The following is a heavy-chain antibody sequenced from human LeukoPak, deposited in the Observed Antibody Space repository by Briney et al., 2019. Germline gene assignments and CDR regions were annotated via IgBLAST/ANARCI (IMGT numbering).Heavy chain of an antibody. CDR2: IWYDGSNK. CDR3: ARDYGTAMVTFWFDP. CDR1: GFTFSSYG. V-gene: IGHV3-33*01. D-gene: IGHD5-18*01. Sequence: TGGSLRLSCAASGFTFSSYGMHWVRQAPGKGLEWVAVIWYDGSNKYYADSVKGRFTISRDNSKNTLYLQMNSLRAEDTAVYYCARDYGTAMVTFWFDPWGQGTLVIVSS. J-gene: IGHJ5*02.